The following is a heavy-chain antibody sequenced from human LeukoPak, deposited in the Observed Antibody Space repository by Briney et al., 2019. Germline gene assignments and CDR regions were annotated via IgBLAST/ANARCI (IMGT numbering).Heavy chain of an antibody. D-gene: IGHD3-9*01. J-gene: IGHJ4*02. V-gene: IGHV1-46*01. CDR3: ARVSGKDWLSDY. Sequence: EASVKVSCKASGYTFTSYYMHWVRQAPGQGLEWMGIINPSGGSTSYARKFQGRVTMTRDTSTSTVYMELSSLRSEDTAVYYCARVSGKDWLSDYWGQGTLVTVSS. CDR2: INPSGGST. CDR1: GYTFTSYY.